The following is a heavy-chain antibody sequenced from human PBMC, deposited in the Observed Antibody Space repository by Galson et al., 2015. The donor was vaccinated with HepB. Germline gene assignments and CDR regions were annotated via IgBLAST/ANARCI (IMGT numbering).Heavy chain of an antibody. CDR2: ISYDGINK. V-gene: IGHV3-30-3*01. D-gene: IGHD6-13*01. J-gene: IGHJ4*02. CDR1: GFTFTAYA. Sequence: SLRLSCADSGFTFTAYALHWVRQAPGKGLEWVALISYDGINKYYAGSVRGRFTISRDNSKNTLSLRMNSLRPEDTAVYYCARSLTAAGRPFDSWGQGTLVTVSS. CDR3: ARSLTAAGRPFDS.